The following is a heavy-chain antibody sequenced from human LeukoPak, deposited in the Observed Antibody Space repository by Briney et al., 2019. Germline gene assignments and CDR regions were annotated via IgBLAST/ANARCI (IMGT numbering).Heavy chain of an antibody. Sequence: GGSLRLSCAASGFTFSIDWMSWVRQAPGKGLEWVAKIKQDGSKKYYVDSVRGRFTISRDNAKNSLYLQMNSLRAEDTAVYYCARENYGTLGGMDVWGQGTTVTVSS. D-gene: IGHD1-7*01. V-gene: IGHV3-7*01. CDR2: IKQDGSKK. CDR1: GFTFSIDW. CDR3: ARENYGTLGGMDV. J-gene: IGHJ6*02.